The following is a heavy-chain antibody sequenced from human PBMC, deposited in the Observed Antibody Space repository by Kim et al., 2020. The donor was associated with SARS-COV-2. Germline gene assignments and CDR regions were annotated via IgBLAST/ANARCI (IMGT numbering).Heavy chain of an antibody. V-gene: IGHV3-74*01. CDR2: INTNGRNT. CDR1: GFTFGNYW. D-gene: IGHD3-10*01. Sequence: GGSLRLSCAASGFTFGNYWMHWVRLVPGKGLVWVSRINTNGRNTDYVGSVKGRFTISRDNAKNTLYMQMNSLRAEDTAVYYCARDYYGSGTYDSWGQGTLVTVSS. CDR3: ARDYYGSGTYDS. J-gene: IGHJ5*01.